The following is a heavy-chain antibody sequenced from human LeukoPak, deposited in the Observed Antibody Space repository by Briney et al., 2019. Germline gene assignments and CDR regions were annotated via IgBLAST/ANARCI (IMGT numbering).Heavy chain of an antibody. CDR2: INPNRGGT. CDR3: ARFRDGGLQFDY. V-gene: IGHV1-2*02. J-gene: IGHJ4*02. CDR1: GYTFTVDD. D-gene: IGHD2-21*02. Sequence: AAVTVSFKASGYTFTVDDMDWVRQAPGQGREWMGWINPNRGGTNYAQKFQGRVTITRHTSISTAYMELSRLRSDDTAVYYCARFRDGGLQFDYWGQGTLVTVSS.